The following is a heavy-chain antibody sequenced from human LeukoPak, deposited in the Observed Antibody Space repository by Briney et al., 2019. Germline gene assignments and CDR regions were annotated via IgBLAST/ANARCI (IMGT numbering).Heavy chain of an antibody. CDR1: X. CDR3: ARDRKAAGDYVRGFAY. V-gene: IGHV1-2*02. Sequence: XMHXVXQAXXXXGXWXGXITPNSRATNSAQKFQRRVTITRDTSIITAYMELSRLRSDDTAVYYCARDRKAAGDYVRGFAYWGQGTLVTVS. D-gene: IGHD4-17*01. CDR2: ITPNSRAT. J-gene: IGHJ4*02.